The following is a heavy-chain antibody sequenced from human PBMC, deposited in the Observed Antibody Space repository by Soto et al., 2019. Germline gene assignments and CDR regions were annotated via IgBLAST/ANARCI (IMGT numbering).Heavy chain of an antibody. CDR1: GVSISSVGYS. Sequence: QLQLQASGSGLVKPSQTLSLTCAVSGVSISSVGYSWSWIRQPPGKGREWIGYIYHSGSTYYNPSLKSRVTISVDRSKNQFSLKLSSVTAADTAVYYCARVPDRWGQGTLVTVSS. CDR2: IYHSGST. V-gene: IGHV4-30-2*01. D-gene: IGHD2-2*01. J-gene: IGHJ5*02. CDR3: ARVPDR.